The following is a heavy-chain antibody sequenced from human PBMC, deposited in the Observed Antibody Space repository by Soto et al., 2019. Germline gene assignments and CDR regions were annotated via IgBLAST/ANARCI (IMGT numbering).Heavy chain of an antibody. J-gene: IGHJ3*02. CDR2: IYSGGST. CDR1: GFTVRSNY. V-gene: IGHV3-53*01. Sequence: PGGSLRLSCAASGFTVRSNYMSWVRQAPGKGLEWVSVIYSGGSTYYADSVKGRFTISRDSSKNTVYLQINSLGAEDTAVYYCARDSPLTSARAFDIWGQGTVVTVSS. CDR3: ARDSPLTSARAFDI.